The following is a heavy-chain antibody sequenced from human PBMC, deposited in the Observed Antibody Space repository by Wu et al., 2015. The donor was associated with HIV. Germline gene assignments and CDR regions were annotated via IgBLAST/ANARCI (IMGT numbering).Heavy chain of an antibody. D-gene: IGHD6-13*01. CDR1: GYTFTRYV. J-gene: IGHJ2*01. CDR2: INPYNGDT. CDR3: AREPLAAAGDYWYFDL. V-gene: IGHV1-18*01. Sequence: QVQLVQSGTEVKKPGASVKVSCKASGYTFTRYVMSWLRQAPGQGLEWMGWINPYNGDTNYAQKFQGRVTMTTATSTSTAYMELRSLRSDDTAVYYCAREPLAAAGDYWYFDLRGRGTLVTVSS.